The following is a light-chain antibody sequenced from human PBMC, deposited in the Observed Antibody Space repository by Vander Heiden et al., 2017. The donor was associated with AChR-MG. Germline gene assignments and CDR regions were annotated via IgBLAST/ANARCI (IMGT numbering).Light chain of an antibody. Sequence: ETVMTQSPATLSVSPGKRATLSCRASQSLSSNLAWYQQKPGQAPRLLIYGASTRATGIPARFSGSGSGTEFTLTISSLQSEDFAVYYCQQYNDWPPRYTFGQGTKLEIK. J-gene: IGKJ2*01. CDR1: QSLSSN. CDR3: QQYNDWPPRYT. V-gene: IGKV3-15*01. CDR2: GAS.